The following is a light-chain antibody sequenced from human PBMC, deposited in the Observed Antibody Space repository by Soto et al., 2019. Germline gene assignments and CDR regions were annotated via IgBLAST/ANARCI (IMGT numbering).Light chain of an antibody. Sequence: LSQSPGTLSLSQGERTTLSCRSSQSVSSSYLAWYQQKPGQAPRLLIYGASSRATGIPDRFSGSGSGTDFTLTISSLEPEDVAVYYCQQRSIWPRNTFGLGSMVDVK. CDR2: GAS. V-gene: IGKV3D-20*02. J-gene: IGKJ2*01. CDR1: QSVSSSY. CDR3: QQRSIWPRNT.